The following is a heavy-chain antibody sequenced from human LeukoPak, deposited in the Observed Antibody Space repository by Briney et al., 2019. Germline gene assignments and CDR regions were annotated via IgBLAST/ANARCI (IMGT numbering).Heavy chain of an antibody. CDR2: INPNSGGT. J-gene: IGHJ4*02. CDR1: GYTFTSYY. Sequence: ASVKASCKASGYTFTSYYMHWVRQAPGQGLEWMGWINPNSGGTNYAQKFQGRVTMTRDTSISTAYMELSRLRSDDTAVYYCARVRSSGWYFDYWGQGTLVTVSS. CDR3: ARVRSSGWYFDY. D-gene: IGHD6-19*01. V-gene: IGHV1-2*02.